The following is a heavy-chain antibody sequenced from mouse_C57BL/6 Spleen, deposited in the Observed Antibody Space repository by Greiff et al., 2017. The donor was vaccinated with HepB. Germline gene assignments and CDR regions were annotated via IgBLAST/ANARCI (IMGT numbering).Heavy chain of an antibody. Sequence: EVKLVESGGDLVKPGGSLKLSCAASGFTFSSYGMSWVRQTPDKRLEWVATISSGGSYTYYPDSVKGRFTISRDNAKNTLYLQMSSLKSEDTVMYYCAREGPTMITTGYFDYWGQGTTLTVSS. V-gene: IGHV5-6*01. CDR3: AREGPTMITTGYFDY. D-gene: IGHD2-4*01. CDR1: GFTFSSYG. J-gene: IGHJ2*01. CDR2: ISSGGSYT.